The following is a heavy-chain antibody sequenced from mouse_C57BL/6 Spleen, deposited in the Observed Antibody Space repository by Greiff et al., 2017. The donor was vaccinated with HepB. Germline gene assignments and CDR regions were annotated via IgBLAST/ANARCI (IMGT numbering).Heavy chain of an antibody. Sequence: VQLQQPGAELVKPGASVKMSCKASGYTFTSYWITWVKQRPGQGLEWIGDFYPGSGSTNYNEKFKSKATLTVDTSSSTAYMQLSSLTSEDSAVYYCARGDYPSYYYAMDYWGQGTSVTVSS. CDR2: FYPGSGST. D-gene: IGHD2-4*01. J-gene: IGHJ4*01. CDR1: GYTFTSYW. V-gene: IGHV1-55*01. CDR3: ARGDYPSYYYAMDY.